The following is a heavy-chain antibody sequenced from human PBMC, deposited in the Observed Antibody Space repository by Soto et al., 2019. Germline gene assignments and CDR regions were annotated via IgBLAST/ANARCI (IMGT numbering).Heavy chain of an antibody. Sequence: SVKVSFKASGYTFTSYAMHWVRQAPVQRLEWMGWINAGNGNTKYSQKFQGRVTITRDTSASTAYMELSSLRSEDTAVYYCARNCGGDCYYAHNYYYYGMDVWGQGTKVTVSS. V-gene: IGHV1-3*01. D-gene: IGHD2-21*02. CDR1: GYTFTSYA. J-gene: IGHJ6*02. CDR2: INAGNGNT. CDR3: ARNCGGDCYYAHNYYYYGMDV.